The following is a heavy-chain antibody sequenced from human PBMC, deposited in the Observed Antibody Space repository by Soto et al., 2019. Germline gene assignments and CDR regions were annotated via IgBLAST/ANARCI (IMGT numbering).Heavy chain of an antibody. CDR3: AREDTMVRGALWGAIDY. CDR2: IYYSGST. Sequence: QVQLQESGPGLVKPSETLSLTCTVSGASISNYYWSWIRQPPGKGLEWIGYIYYSGSTNYNPSLKSRVTISVDTSKNQFSLKLNSVTAADTAVYYCAREDTMVRGALWGAIDYWGQGTLVTVSS. V-gene: IGHV4-59*01. J-gene: IGHJ4*02. D-gene: IGHD3-10*01. CDR1: GASISNYY.